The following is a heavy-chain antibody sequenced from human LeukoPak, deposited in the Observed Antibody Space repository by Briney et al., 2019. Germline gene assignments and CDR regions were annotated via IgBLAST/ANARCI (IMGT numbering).Heavy chain of an antibody. D-gene: IGHD2-21*02. CDR3: ARDRDGGADY. CDR2: INQDGSEK. Sequence: GGSLRLSCAASGFSFSGYWMSWVRQAPGKGLQWVANINQDGSEKYYVDSVKGRFTISRDNAKNSLYLQMNSLRDEDTAVYYCARDRDGGADYWGQGTLVTVSS. CDR1: GFSFSGYW. V-gene: IGHV3-7*01. J-gene: IGHJ4*02.